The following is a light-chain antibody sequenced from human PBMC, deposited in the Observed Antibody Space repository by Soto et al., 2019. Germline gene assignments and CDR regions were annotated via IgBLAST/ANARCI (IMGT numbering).Light chain of an antibody. CDR3: TSWTTSTTMI. V-gene: IGLV2-14*03. CDR1: SRDIGAYNY. Sequence: QSVLTQPASVSGSPGQSITISCTGTSRDIGAYNYVSWYQQHPGKAPKLMIYDVNIRPSGVSNRFSGSKSGNTASLTISGLQAEDEADYYCTSWTTSTTMIFGGETKVTVL. CDR2: DVN. J-gene: IGLJ2*01.